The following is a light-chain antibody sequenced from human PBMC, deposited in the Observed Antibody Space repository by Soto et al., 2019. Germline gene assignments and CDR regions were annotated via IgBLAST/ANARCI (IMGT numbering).Light chain of an antibody. CDR2: GAS. CDR1: QAIRND. CDR3: LQDNNYPWT. J-gene: IGKJ1*01. Sequence: AIQMTQSPSSLSASEGDRVTISCRASQAIRNDLGWYQQKPGKAPNLLIYGASSLESGVPSRFSGSGSGTDFTLTISSLQPEDFATYYCLQDNNYPWTFGQGTKVEI. V-gene: IGKV1-6*01.